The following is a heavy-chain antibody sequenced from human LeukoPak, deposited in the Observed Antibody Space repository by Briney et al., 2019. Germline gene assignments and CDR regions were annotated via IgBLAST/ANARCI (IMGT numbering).Heavy chain of an antibody. CDR3: ATEAPEDYYFDY. CDR2: FDPEDGET. D-gene: IGHD3/OR15-3a*01. V-gene: IGHV1-24*01. J-gene: IGHJ4*02. Sequence: ASVKVSCKVSGYTLTELSMHWVRQAPGKGLEWMGGFDPEDGETIYAQKFQGRVAMTEDTSTDTAYMELSSLRSEDTAVYYCATEAPEDYYFDYWGQGTLVTASS. CDR1: GYTLTELS.